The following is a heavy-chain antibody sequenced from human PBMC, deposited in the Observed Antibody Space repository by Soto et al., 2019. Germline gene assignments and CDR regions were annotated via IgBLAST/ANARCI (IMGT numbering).Heavy chain of an antibody. CDR2: ILSKAGNYAT. V-gene: IGHV3-73*01. J-gene: IGHJ4*02. CDR1: GFIFSGSA. CDR3: IRGGSPYYYDY. Sequence: EVQLVESGGGLVQPGGSLKLSCAASGFIFSGSAVHWVRQASGKGLEWVGRILSKAGNYATAYPASMKGRFTISRDDSENTAFLQMNSLQTADTAVYYCIRGGSPYYYDYWGQGTLVAVSS.